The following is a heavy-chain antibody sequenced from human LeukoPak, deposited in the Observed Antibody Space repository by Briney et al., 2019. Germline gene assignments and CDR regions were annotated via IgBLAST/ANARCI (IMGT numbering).Heavy chain of an antibody. V-gene: IGHV3-20*04. CDR3: AREGIAVAGTFRAFDI. J-gene: IGHJ3*02. CDR2: INWNGGST. Sequence: PGGSLRLSCAASGFSVSNTYMSWVRQAPGKGLEWVSGINWNGGSTVYADSVKGRFTISRDNAKNSLYLQMNSLRAEDTALYYCAREGIAVAGTFRAFDIWGQGTMVTVSS. D-gene: IGHD6-19*01. CDR1: GFSVSNTY.